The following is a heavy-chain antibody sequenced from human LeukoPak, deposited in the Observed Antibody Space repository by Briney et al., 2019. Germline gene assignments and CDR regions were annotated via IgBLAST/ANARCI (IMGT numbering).Heavy chain of an antibody. J-gene: IGHJ5*02. D-gene: IGHD4-17*01. CDR1: GFTFSSYS. CDR2: ISSSSSYI. V-gene: IGHV3-21*01. Sequence: GGSLRLSCAASGFTFSSYSMNWVRQAPGKGLEWVSSISSSSSYIYYADSVKGRFTISRDNAKNSLYLQMNSLRAEDTAVYYRARDHSFYGDSPFDPWGQGTLVTVSS. CDR3: ARDHSFYGDSPFDP.